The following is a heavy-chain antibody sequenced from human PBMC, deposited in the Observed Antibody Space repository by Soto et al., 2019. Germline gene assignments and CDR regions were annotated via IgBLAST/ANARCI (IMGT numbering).Heavy chain of an antibody. CDR2: IIPIFGTA. V-gene: IGHV1-69*13. CDR1: GYTFSSYG. D-gene: IGHD2-2*01. J-gene: IGHJ5*02. Sequence: SVKVSCKASGYTFSSYGIRWVRQAPGQGLEWMGGIIPIFGTANYAQKFQGRVTITADESTSTAYMELSSLRSEDTAVYYCAREDGYCISTSCFAYNWFDPWGQGTPVNVSS. CDR3: AREDGYCISTSCFAYNWFDP.